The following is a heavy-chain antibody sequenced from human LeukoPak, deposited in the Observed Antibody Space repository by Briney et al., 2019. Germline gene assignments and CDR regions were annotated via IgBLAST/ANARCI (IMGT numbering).Heavy chain of an antibody. Sequence: GGSLRLSCAASGFTVSSNYMSWVRQAPGKGLEWVSVIYSGGSTYYADSVKGRFTISRDNSKNTLYLQMNSLRAEDTAVYYCAKASAMIVVVSKHFDYWGQGTLVTVSS. V-gene: IGHV3-53*01. CDR3: AKASAMIVVVSKHFDY. D-gene: IGHD3-22*01. J-gene: IGHJ4*02. CDR1: GFTVSSNY. CDR2: IYSGGST.